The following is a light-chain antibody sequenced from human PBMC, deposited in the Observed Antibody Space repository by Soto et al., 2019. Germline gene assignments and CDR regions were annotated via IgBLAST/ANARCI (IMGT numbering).Light chain of an antibody. CDR2: GAS. Sequence: EIVLTQSPGTLSLSPGERATLSCRASQSVSRSYLAWYQQKPGQAPRHLIYGASSRATGIPDRFSGSGSGTDFTLTISRLEPEDFAEYYCQQYGSSSYTFGQGTKLEIK. V-gene: IGKV3-20*01. J-gene: IGKJ2*01. CDR1: QSVSRSY. CDR3: QQYGSSSYT.